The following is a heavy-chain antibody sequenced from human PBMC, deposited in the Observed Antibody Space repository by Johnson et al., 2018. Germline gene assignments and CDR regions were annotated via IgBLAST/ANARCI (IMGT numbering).Heavy chain of an antibody. CDR3: TTDPVPRPGIAARGYYYMDV. D-gene: IGHD6-25*01. J-gene: IGHJ6*03. CDR2: IKSKTDGGTT. CDR1: GFTFSNAW. Sequence: EVQLVESGGGLVKPGGSLRLSCAASGFTFSNAWMNWVRQAPGKGLEWVGRIKSKTDGGTTDYAAPVKGKFTISRDDSKNTLYLQRNSLKTEDTAVYYCTTDPVPRPGIAARGYYYMDVWGKGTTVTVSS. V-gene: IGHV3-15*07.